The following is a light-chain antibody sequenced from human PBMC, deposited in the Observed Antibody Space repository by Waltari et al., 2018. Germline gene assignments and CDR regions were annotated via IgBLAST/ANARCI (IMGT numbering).Light chain of an antibody. CDR2: KVS. J-gene: IGKJ1*01. CDR1: QSLVHSDGNTY. Sequence: DVVMTQSPLSLPVTLGQPASISCRSSQSLVHSDGNTYLNWFQQRPGQSPRRLIYKVSNRDSVVPDRFIGIGSGTYFTLIISSVEAVYFGVYYFMQSTHCPSKTFGQVTKVEIK. CDR3: MQSTHCPSKT. V-gene: IGKV2-30*02.